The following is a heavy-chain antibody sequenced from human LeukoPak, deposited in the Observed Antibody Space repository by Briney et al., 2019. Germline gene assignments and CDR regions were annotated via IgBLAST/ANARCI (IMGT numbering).Heavy chain of an antibody. Sequence: PSETLSLTCTVSGGSISSYYWSWIRQPPGKGLEWIGYIYYSGSTNYNPSLKSRVTISVDTSKNQFSPKLSSVTAADTAVYYCARLDGVAAIDYWGQGTLVTVSS. CDR1: GGSISSYY. CDR3: ARLDGVAAIDY. J-gene: IGHJ4*02. V-gene: IGHV4-59*01. CDR2: IYYSGST. D-gene: IGHD2-15*01.